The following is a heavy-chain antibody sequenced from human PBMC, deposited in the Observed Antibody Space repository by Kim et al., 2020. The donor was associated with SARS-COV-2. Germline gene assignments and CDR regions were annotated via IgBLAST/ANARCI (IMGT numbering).Heavy chain of an antibody. D-gene: IGHD6-13*01. Sequence: GGSLRLSCAASGFTFSSYAMSWVRQAPGKGLEWVSAISGSGGSTYYADSVKGRFTISRDNSKNTPYLQMNSLRAEDTAVYYCAKDVRYSSSWWSSWGQGTLVTVSS. J-gene: IGHJ5*02. CDR3: AKDVRYSSSWWSS. V-gene: IGHV3-23*01. CDR1: GFTFSSYA. CDR2: ISGSGGST.